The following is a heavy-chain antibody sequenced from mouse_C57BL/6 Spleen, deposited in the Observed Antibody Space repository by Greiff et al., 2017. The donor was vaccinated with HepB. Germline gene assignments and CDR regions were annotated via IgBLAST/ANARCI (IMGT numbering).Heavy chain of an antibody. CDR1: GYAFSSSW. J-gene: IGHJ2*01. Sequence: QVQLQQSGPELVKPGASVKISCKASGYAFSSSWMNWVKQRPGKGLEWIGRIYPGDGDTNYNGKFKGKATLTADKSSSTAYMQLSSLTSEDSAVYFCAREDHYGSSCYWGQGTTLTVS. CDR3: AREDHYGSSCY. CDR2: IYPGDGDT. D-gene: IGHD1-1*01. V-gene: IGHV1-82*01.